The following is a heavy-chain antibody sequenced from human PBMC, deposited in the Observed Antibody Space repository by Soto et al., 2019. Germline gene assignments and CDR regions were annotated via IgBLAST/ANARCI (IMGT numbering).Heavy chain of an antibody. CDR1: GGSISSGSYY. Sequence: TCTVSGGSISSGSYYWSWIRQPPGKGLDWIGYIYYSGSTNYNPSLKSRVTISVDTSKNQFSLKLSSVTAADTAVYYCARGRGYSSGWSRAHYFDYWGQGTLVTVSS. J-gene: IGHJ4*02. CDR3: ARGRGYSSGWSRAHYFDY. CDR2: IYYSGST. V-gene: IGHV4-61*01. D-gene: IGHD6-19*01.